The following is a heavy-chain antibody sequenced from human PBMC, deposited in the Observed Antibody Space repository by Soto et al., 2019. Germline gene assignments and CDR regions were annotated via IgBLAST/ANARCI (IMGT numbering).Heavy chain of an antibody. J-gene: IGHJ4*02. CDR3: ARLGYCSSTSCYYFDY. CDR1: GYSFTSYW. D-gene: IGHD2-2*01. CDR2: IDPSDSYT. V-gene: IGHV5-10-1*01. Sequence: GESLKISCKGSGYSFTSYWISWVRQMPGKGLEWMGRIDPSDSYTNYSPSFQGHVTISADKSISTAYLQWSSLKASDTAMYYCARLGYCSSTSCYYFDYWGQGTLVTVSS.